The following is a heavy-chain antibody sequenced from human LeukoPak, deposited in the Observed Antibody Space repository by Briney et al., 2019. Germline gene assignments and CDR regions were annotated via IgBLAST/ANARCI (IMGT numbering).Heavy chain of an antibody. Sequence: GGSLRLSCAASGFTFSSYGMHWVRQAPGKGLEWVAVISYDGSNKYYADSVKGRFTISRDNSKNTLYLQMNSLRAEDTAVYYCAKQGSLDIAVADNWGQGTLVTVSS. CDR2: ISYDGSNK. CDR3: AKQGSLDIAVADN. V-gene: IGHV3-30*18. J-gene: IGHJ4*02. CDR1: GFTFSSYG. D-gene: IGHD6-19*01.